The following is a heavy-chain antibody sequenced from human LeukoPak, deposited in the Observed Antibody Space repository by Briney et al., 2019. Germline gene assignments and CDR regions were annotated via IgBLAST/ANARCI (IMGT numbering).Heavy chain of an antibody. V-gene: IGHV3-9*01. D-gene: IGHD3-9*01. CDR1: GFIFDDYA. J-gene: IGHJ4*02. Sequence: GGSLRLSCAASGFIFDDYAMHWVRQAPGKGLEWVSSISWNSSSIAYADAVKGRFTISRDNAKNSLSLQMNSLRVEDTALYYCAKGGYYDVLTGNDRYFDYWGQGTLVTVSS. CDR2: ISWNSSSI. CDR3: AKGGYYDVLTGNDRYFDY.